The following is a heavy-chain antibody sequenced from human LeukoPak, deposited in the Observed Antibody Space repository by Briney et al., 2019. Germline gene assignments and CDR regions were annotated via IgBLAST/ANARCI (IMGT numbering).Heavy chain of an antibody. Sequence: GGSLRLSCPASGFTFSNAWMSWVRQAPGKGLEWVGRIKSKTDGGTIDYAAPVNGRFTISRDDSQNTLYLQMNSLKSEDTAAYYCTSRVIVPASRSLDSWGQGTLITVSS. J-gene: IGHJ4*02. V-gene: IGHV3-15*01. CDR1: GFTFSNAW. D-gene: IGHD2-2*01. CDR2: IKSKTDGGTI. CDR3: TSRVIVPASRSLDS.